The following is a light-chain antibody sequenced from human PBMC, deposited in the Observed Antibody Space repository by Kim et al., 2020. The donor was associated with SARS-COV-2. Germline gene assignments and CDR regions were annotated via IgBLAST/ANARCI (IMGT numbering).Light chain of an antibody. Sequence: ATNNCKSSQCVLYSSNNKNYLAWYQQKPGQPPKLLIYWASTRESGVPDRFSGSGSGTDFTLTISSLQAEDVAVYYCQQYYSTPLAFGQGTKLEI. CDR1: QCVLYSSNNKNY. J-gene: IGKJ2*01. CDR2: WAS. V-gene: IGKV4-1*01. CDR3: QQYYSTPLA.